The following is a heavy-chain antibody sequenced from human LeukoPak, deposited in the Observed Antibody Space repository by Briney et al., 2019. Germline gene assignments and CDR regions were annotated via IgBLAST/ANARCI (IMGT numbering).Heavy chain of an antibody. Sequence: GGSLRLSCAASGFTFSSYWMNWARQAPGKGLEWVASINHNGNVNYYADSVKGRFTISRDNAKNSLYLQMSNLRAEDTAVYFCARGGGLNVWGQGATVTVSS. CDR2: INHNGNVN. D-gene: IGHD3-16*01. CDR3: ARGGGLNV. CDR1: GFTFSSYW. J-gene: IGHJ6*02. V-gene: IGHV3-7*03.